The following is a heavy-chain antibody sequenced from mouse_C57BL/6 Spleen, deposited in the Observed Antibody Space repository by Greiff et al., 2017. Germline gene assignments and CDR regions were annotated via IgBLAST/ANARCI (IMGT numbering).Heavy chain of an antibody. J-gene: IGHJ1*03. D-gene: IGHD1-1*01. V-gene: IGHV2-2*01. CDR2: IWSGGST. CDR1: GFSLTSYG. Sequence: QVQLKQSGPGLVQPSQSLSITCTVSGFSLTSYGVHWVRQSPGKGLEWLGVIWSGGSTDYNAAFISRLSISKDNSKSQVFFKMNSLQADDTAIYYCARTHYYGSSYDWYFDVWGTGTTVTVSS. CDR3: ARTHYYGSSYDWYFDV.